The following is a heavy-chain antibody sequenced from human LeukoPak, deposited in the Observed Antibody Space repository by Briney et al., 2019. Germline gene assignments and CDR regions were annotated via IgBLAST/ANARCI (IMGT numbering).Heavy chain of an antibody. J-gene: IGHJ5*02. Sequence: SETLSLTCTVSGYSISSGYYWGWIRQPPGKGLEWIGSIYHSGSTYYNPSLKSLVTISVDTSKNQVSLKLSSVTAADTAVYYCARDPSLPVDPWGQGTLVTVSS. CDR3: ARDPSLPVDP. V-gene: IGHV4-38-2*02. CDR1: GYSISSGYY. CDR2: IYHSGST.